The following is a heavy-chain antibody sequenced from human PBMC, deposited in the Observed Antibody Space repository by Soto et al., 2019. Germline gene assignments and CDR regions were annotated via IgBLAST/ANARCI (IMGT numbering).Heavy chain of an antibody. D-gene: IGHD3-3*01. V-gene: IGHV4-39*01. CDR3: ARVGGGYTIFGVVNSHYYYGMDV. CDR2: IYYSGST. Sequence: XATLALTCTVSGGSISSSSYYWGWIRQPPGKGLEWIGSIYYSGSTYYNPSLKSRVTISVDTSKNQFSLKLSSVTAADTAVYYCARVGGGYTIFGVVNSHYYYGMDVWGQGTTVTVSS. CDR1: GGSISSSSYY. J-gene: IGHJ6*02.